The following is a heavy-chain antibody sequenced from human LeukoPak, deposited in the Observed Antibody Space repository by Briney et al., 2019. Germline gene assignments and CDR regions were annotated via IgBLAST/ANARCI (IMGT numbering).Heavy chain of an antibody. CDR3: ARGRPHGNDY. J-gene: IGHJ4*02. Sequence: GGSLRLSCAASGFTFSNYAMNWVRQAPGKGLVWVSRIASDGSSTTYAGSVKGRFSISRDNAKNTLYLQMNSLRVEDTAVYYCARGRPHGNDYWGQGTLVTVSS. D-gene: IGHD4-23*01. CDR2: IASDGSST. CDR1: GFTFSNYA. V-gene: IGHV3-74*01.